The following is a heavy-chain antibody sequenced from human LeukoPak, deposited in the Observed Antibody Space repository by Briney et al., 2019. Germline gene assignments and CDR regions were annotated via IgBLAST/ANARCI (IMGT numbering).Heavy chain of an antibody. D-gene: IGHD2-8*02. Sequence: GGSLGVSCAASGFTFSNYGMPWVRQAPGKGLEWVAVISYDGSNKYYADSVKGRFTISRDNSKNTLYLQMNSLRAEDTAVYYCAKETESTGANWFDPWGQGTLVTVSS. CDR3: AKETESTGANWFDP. V-gene: IGHV3-30*18. J-gene: IGHJ5*02. CDR1: GFTFSNYG. CDR2: ISYDGSNK.